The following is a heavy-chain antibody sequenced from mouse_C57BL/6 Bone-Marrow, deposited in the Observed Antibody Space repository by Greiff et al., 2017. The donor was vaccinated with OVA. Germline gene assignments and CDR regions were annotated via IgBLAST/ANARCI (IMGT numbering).Heavy chain of an antibody. CDR3: ARSPIRDFDY. V-gene: IGHV1-69*01. CDR2: IDPSDSYP. J-gene: IGHJ2*01. Sequence: QVQLQQPGAELVMPGASVKLSCKASGYTFTSYWMHWVKQRPGQGLEWIGEIDPSDSYPNYNQKFKGKSTLTVDKSSSTAYMQLSSLTSEDSAVYYCARSPIRDFDYWGQGTTLTVSS. D-gene: IGHD1-2*01. CDR1: GYTFTSYW.